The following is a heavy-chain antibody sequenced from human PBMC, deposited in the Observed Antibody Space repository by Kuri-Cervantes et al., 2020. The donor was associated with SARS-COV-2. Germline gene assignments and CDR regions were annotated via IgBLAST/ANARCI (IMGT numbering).Heavy chain of an antibody. CDR2: ISYDGSNK. CDR1: GFTFSSYG. J-gene: IGHJ6*02. CDR3: AKAYDPYGMDV. D-gene: IGHD5-12*01. V-gene: IGHV3-30*18. Sequence: GESLKISCAASGFTFSSYGMHWVRQAPGKGLEWVAVISYDGSNKYYADSVKGRFTISRDNSKNTLYLQMNSLIAEDTAVYYCAKAYDPYGMDVWGQGTTVTVSS.